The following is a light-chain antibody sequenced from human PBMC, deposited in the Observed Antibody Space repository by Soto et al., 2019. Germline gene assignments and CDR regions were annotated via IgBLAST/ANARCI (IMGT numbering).Light chain of an antibody. CDR3: SSYTISSTRV. V-gene: IGLV2-14*01. CDR2: EVS. J-gene: IGLJ2*01. Sequence: QSALTQPASVSGSPGQSITISCTGTSSDVGGYSYVSWYQQHPGKAPKLMIYEVSNRPSGVSNRFSGSKSGNTASLTISGLQAEDEADYYCSSYTISSTRVFGGGTKLTVL. CDR1: SSDVGGYSY.